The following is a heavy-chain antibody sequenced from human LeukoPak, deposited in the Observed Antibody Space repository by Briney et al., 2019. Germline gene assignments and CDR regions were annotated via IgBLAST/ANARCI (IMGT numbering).Heavy chain of an antibody. V-gene: IGHV1-8*01. J-gene: IGHJ6*03. D-gene: IGHD3-9*01. Sequence: ASVKVSCKASGYSFTGYDINWVRQATGQGLEWMGWMNPNSGNTDYAQKFQGRVTMTRDTSISTAYMELSSPRSEDTAVYYCARTHSYFDWLLNYYYYYMDVWGKGTTVTISS. CDR3: ARTHSYFDWLLNYYYYYMDV. CDR2: MNPNSGNT. CDR1: GYSFTGYD.